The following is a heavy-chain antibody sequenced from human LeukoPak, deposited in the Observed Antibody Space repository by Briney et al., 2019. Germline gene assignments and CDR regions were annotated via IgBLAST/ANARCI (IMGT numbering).Heavy chain of an antibody. Sequence: GGSLRLSCAASGFTFSDHYMDWVRQAPGKGLEWVGRSRNKANSYTTEYAASVKGRFSISRDDSKDSLDLQMNSLKTEDTAVYYCIRVTSGGYYPGDYWGQGTLVTVSS. D-gene: IGHD3-22*01. V-gene: IGHV3-72*01. J-gene: IGHJ4*02. CDR2: SRNKANSYTT. CDR3: IRVTSGGYYPGDY. CDR1: GFTFSDHY.